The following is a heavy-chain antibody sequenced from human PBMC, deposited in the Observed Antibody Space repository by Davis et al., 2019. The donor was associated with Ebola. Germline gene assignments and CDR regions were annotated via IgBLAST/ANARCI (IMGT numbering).Heavy chain of an antibody. CDR1: GYTFTSYD. V-gene: IGHV1-18*04. D-gene: IGHD1-1*01. J-gene: IGHJ4*02. Sequence: ASVKVSCKASGYTFTSYDISWVRQAPGQGLEWMGWISTYNGNTNYAQNLQGRVTMTTDTSTSTAYMEVGILRSDDTAVYYCARAQFPTTSDHWGQGTLVTVSS. CDR2: ISTYNGNT. CDR3: ARAQFPTTSDH.